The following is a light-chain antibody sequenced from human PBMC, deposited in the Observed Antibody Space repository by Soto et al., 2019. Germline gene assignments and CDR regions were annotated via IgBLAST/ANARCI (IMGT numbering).Light chain of an antibody. CDR3: SSFTGPTTLDV. V-gene: IGLV2-14*03. CDR1: SSDVGAYKY. Sequence: QSALTQPASVSGSPEQSVTISCTGTSSDVGAYKYVSWYQKHPGKAPKLMIYGVSNRPSGISNRFSGSKSGNTAFLTISGLQPADEADYYCSSFTGPTTLDVFGTGTKVTVL. J-gene: IGLJ1*01. CDR2: GVS.